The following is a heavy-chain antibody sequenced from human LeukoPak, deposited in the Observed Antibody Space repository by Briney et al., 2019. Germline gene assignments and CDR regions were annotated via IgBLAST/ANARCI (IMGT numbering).Heavy chain of an antibody. CDR3: ARNLYYYYDSSKTGAFDI. CDR2: INPNSGGT. D-gene: IGHD3-22*01. Sequence: GASVKVSCKASGYTFTGYYMHWVRQAPGQGLEWMGWINPNSGGTNYAQKFQGRVTMTRDTSISTAYMELSRLRSDDTAVYYCARNLYYYYDSSKTGAFDIWGQGTMVTVSS. V-gene: IGHV1-2*02. CDR1: GYTFTGYY. J-gene: IGHJ3*02.